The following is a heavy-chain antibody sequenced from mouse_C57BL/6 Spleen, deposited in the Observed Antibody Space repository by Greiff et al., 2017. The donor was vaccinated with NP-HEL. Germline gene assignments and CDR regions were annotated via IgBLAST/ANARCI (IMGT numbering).Heavy chain of an antibody. J-gene: IGHJ4*01. CDR3: ASSITTVVATVDY. CDR1: GYTFTDYY. CDR2: INPNNGGT. D-gene: IGHD1-1*01. V-gene: IGHV1-26*01. Sequence: VQLQQSGPELVKPGASVKISCKASGYTFTDYYMNWVKQSHGKSLEWIGDINPNNGGTSYNQKFKGKATLTVDKSSSTAYMELRSLTSEDSAVYYCASSITTVVATVDYWGKGTSVTVAS.